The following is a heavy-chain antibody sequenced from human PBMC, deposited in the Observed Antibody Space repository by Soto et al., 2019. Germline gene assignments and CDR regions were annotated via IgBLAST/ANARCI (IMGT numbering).Heavy chain of an antibody. Sequence: QPGEALRLSCSASGFTFSSYAMSWGRQAPGKGLEGVSAISGIGGSTYYADSVKGRFTISRDNSKNTLYLQMNSLRAEDTAVYYCAKVLSDFWSGFPYPRYFDWLPSPLWFDPWGQGALVTAPQ. D-gene: IGHD3-9*01. J-gene: IGHJ5*02. CDR2: ISGIGGST. CDR3: AKVLSDFWSGFPYPRYFDWLPSPLWFDP. V-gene: IGHV3-23*01. CDR1: GFTFSSYA.